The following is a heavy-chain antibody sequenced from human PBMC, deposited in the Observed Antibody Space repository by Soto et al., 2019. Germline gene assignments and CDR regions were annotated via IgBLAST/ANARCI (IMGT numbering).Heavy chain of an antibody. CDR2: IDPSDSYT. V-gene: IGHV5-10-1*01. D-gene: IGHD1-26*01. CDR3: ARHSLEWELLPHYYYGMDV. CDR1: GYSFTSYW. J-gene: IGHJ6*02. Sequence: GESLKISCKGSGYSFTSYWISWVRQMPGKGLEWMGRIDPSDSYTNYSPSFQGHVTISADKSISTAYLQWSSLKASDTAMYYCARHSLEWELLPHYYYGMDVWGQGTTVTVSS.